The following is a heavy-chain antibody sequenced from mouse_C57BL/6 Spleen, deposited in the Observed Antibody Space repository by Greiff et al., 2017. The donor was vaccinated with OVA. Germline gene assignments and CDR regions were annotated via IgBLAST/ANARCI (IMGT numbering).Heavy chain of an antibody. V-gene: IGHV1-19*01. D-gene: IGHD1-2*01. Sequence: VQLQQSGPVLVKPGASVKMSCKASGYTFTDYYMNWVKQSHGKSLEWIGVINPYNGGTSYNQKFKGKATLTVDKSSSTAYMELNSLTSEDSAVYYCARSQWLPTMDYWGQGTSVTVSS. J-gene: IGHJ4*01. CDR3: ARSQWLPTMDY. CDR1: GYTFTDYY. CDR2: INPYNGGT.